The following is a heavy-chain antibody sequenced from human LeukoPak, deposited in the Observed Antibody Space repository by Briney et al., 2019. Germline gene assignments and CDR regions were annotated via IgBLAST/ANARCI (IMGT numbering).Heavy chain of an antibody. Sequence: PGGSLRLSCAASGFTFSNAWMSWVRQAPGKGLEWVGRIKSKTDGGTTDYAAPVKGRFTISRDDSKNTLYLQMNSLKTEDTAVYYRTTADIVVVPAAIGYYYYMDVWGKGTTVTVSS. CDR3: TTADIVVVPAAIGYYYYMDV. CDR2: IKSKTDGGTT. J-gene: IGHJ6*03. CDR1: GFTFSNAW. V-gene: IGHV3-15*01. D-gene: IGHD2-2*01.